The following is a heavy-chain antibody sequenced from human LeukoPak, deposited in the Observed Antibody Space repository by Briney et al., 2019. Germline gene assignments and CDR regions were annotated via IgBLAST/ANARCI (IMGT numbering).Heavy chain of an antibody. Sequence: SETLSLTCTVSGGSTNPYCWSWIRQPAEKGLEWIGRIYPSGSTYYNPSLKSRVTISIDKSKNQFSLRLTSVTAADTAVYYCARDRSGYSEYYFDYWGQGSLVTVSS. D-gene: IGHD5-12*01. CDR3: ARDRSGYSEYYFDY. CDR1: GGSTNPYC. V-gene: IGHV4-4*07. J-gene: IGHJ4*02. CDR2: IYPSGST.